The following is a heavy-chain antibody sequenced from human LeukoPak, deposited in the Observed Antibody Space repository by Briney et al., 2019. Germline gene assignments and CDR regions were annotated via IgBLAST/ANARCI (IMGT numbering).Heavy chain of an antibody. CDR3: ARGRDGYGDNWFDP. CDR1: GGSISSYY. V-gene: IGHV4-59*01. CDR2: IYYSGST. J-gene: IGHJ5*02. D-gene: IGHD5-24*01. Sequence: KPSETLSLTCTVSGGSISSYYRSWIRQSPGKGLEWIGYIYYSGSTNYNPSLKSRVTISVDTSKNQFSLKLSSVTAADTAVYYCARGRDGYGDNWFDPWGQGTLVTVSS.